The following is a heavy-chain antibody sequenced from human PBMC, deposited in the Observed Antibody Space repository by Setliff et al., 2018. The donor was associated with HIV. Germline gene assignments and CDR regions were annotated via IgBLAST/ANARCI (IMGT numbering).Heavy chain of an antibody. Sequence: LSLTCTVSGGSISSGSYYWSWIRQPAGKGLEWIGRIYTSGSTNYNPSLKSRVTISVDTSKNQFSLKLTSVTAADTAVYYCARGPVVVIPAPRWRWFDPWGRGTLVTVS. CDR3: ARGPVVVIPAPRWRWFDP. V-gene: IGHV4-61*02. CDR2: IYTSGST. CDR1: GGSISSGSYY. J-gene: IGHJ5*02. D-gene: IGHD2-2*01.